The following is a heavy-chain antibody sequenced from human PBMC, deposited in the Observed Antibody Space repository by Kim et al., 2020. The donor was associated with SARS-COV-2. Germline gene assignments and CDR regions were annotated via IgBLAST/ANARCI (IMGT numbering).Heavy chain of an antibody. CDR2: ISWNSGSI. CDR3: AKDMTQGYYYDSSGYCFDY. CDR1: GFTFGDYA. V-gene: IGHV3-9*01. J-gene: IGHJ4*02. Sequence: GGSLRLSCAASGFTFGDYAMHWVRQAPGKGLEWVSGISWNSGSIGYADSVKGRFTISRDNAKNSLYLQMNSLRAEDTALYYCAKDMTQGYYYDSSGYCFDYWGQGTLVTVSS. D-gene: IGHD3-22*01.